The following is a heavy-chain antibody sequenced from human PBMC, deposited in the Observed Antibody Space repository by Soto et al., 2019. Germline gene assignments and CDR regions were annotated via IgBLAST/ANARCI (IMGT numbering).Heavy chain of an antibody. CDR1: GFILSGYD. V-gene: IGHV3-13*05. D-gene: IGHD3-22*01. Sequence: GGSLRLSCVASGFILSGYDMHWVRQVTGKGLEWVSAIGTAGDPYYSGSVKGRFTISRGNAENSVYLQMNSLRAGDTAVYYCARAGYDNSGYYFYAMDVWGPGTTVTVSS. CDR3: ARAGYDNSGYYFYAMDV. CDR2: IGTAGDP. J-gene: IGHJ6*02.